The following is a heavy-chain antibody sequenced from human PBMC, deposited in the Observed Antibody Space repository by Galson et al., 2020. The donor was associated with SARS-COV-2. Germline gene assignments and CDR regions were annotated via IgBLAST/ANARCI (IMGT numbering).Heavy chain of an antibody. V-gene: IGHV3-33*01. J-gene: IGHJ6*02. D-gene: IGHD3-10*01. CDR2: IWYDGSNK. CDR1: DFTFRNYA. CDR3: AINPLRGGRYYYGMDV. Sequence: GESLKISCEASDFTFRNYAMHWVRQTPGKGLGWVAVIWYDGSNKYYTDSVKGRFIISRDNSKNTLYLQMNSLRAEDTAIYYCAINPLRGGRYYYGMDVWGQGTTVTVSS.